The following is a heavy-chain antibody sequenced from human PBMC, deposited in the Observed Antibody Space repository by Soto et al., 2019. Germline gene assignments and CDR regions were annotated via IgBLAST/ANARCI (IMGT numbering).Heavy chain of an antibody. J-gene: IGHJ4*02. CDR1: GFTFSSYS. CDR3: ATSELELDPSGYDLGRY. Sequence: GGSLRLSCAASGFTFSSYSMNWVRQAPGKGLEWVSSISSSSSYIYYADSVKGRFTISRDNAKNSLYLQMNSLRAEDTAVYYCATSELELDPSGYDLGRYWGQGTLVTVSS. D-gene: IGHD5-12*01. CDR2: ISSSSSYI. V-gene: IGHV3-21*01.